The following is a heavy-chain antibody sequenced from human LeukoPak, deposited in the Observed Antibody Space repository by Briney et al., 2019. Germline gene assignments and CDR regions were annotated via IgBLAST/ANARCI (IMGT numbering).Heavy chain of an antibody. CDR2: INPNSGGT. J-gene: IGHJ5*02. CDR1: GYSFTDYY. Sequence: ASVKVSCKTSGYSFTDYYMHWVRQAPGQGLEWMGWINPNSGGTSSAQKFQGRVTMTRDTSISTVYMEVSWLTSDDTAIYYCARANRLHGGPYLIGPWGQGTLVTVSS. D-gene: IGHD2-21*01. CDR3: ARANRLHGGPYLIGP. V-gene: IGHV1-2*02.